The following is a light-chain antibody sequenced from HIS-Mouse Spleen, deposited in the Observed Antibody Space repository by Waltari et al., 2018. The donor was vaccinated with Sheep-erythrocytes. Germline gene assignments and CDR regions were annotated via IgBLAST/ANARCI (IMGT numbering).Light chain of an antibody. J-gene: IGLJ1*01. CDR2: EGS. CDR3: CSYAGSSTFV. Sequence: QSALTQPPSASGSPGQSITISCTGTSSDVGSYNLVSWYQQHPGKAPKLMIYEGSSRPSWFSNRFSGSKSGNTASLNISGLQAEDEADYYCCSYAGSSTFVFGTGTKVTVL. V-gene: IGLV2-23*01. CDR1: SSDVGSYNL.